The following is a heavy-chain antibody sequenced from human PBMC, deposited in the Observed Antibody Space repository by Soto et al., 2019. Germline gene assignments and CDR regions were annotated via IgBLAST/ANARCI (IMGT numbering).Heavy chain of an antibody. D-gene: IGHD3-22*01. CDR3: ARDEDGYYDRALPSDY. J-gene: IGHJ4*02. CDR1: GYTFTSYG. Sequence: GASVKVSCKASGYTFTSYGISWVRQAPGQGLEWMGWISAYNGNTNYAQKLQGRVTMTTDTSTSTAYMELRSLRSDDTAVYYCARDEDGYYDRALPSDYWGQGTLVTVSS. CDR2: ISAYNGNT. V-gene: IGHV1-18*01.